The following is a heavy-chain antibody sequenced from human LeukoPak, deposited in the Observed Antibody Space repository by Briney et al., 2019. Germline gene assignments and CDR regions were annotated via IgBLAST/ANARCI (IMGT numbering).Heavy chain of an antibody. V-gene: IGHV3-30*02. CDR2: IRYDGSSK. CDR1: GFTFSSYG. Sequence: GGSLRLSCAASGFTFSSYGMHWVRQAPGKGLEWVAFIRYDGSSKYYADSVKGRFTISRDNSKNSLYLQMNSLRAEDTAVYYCAELGITMIGGVWGKGTTVTISS. CDR3: AELGITMIGGV. J-gene: IGHJ6*04. D-gene: IGHD3-10*02.